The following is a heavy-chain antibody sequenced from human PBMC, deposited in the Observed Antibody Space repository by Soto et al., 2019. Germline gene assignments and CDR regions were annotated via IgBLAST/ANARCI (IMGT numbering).Heavy chain of an antibody. CDR1: GGSISSSSYY. V-gene: IGHV4-39*01. CDR3: ARMTHRSGYSYGYDF. CDR2: VFYSGST. J-gene: IGHJ4*02. D-gene: IGHD5-18*01. Sequence: SETLSLTCTVSGGSISSSSYYWGWIRQPPGKGLEWIGNVFYSGSTYYKSSLKSRVTISVDTSKNQFSLKLSSVTAADTAVYYCARMTHRSGYSYGYDFWGQGTLVTVSS.